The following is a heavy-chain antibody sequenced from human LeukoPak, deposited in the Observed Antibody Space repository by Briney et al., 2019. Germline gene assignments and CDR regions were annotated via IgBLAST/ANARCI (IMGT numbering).Heavy chain of an antibody. Sequence: SQTLSLTCTVSGGSISSGDYYWSWIRQPPGKGLEWIGYIYYSGSTYYNPSLKSRVTISVDTSKNQFPLKLSSVTAADTAVYYCARGGATYYYDSSGYPFDYWGQGTLVTVSS. CDR1: GGSISSGDYY. CDR3: ARGGATYYYDSSGYPFDY. V-gene: IGHV4-30-4*01. J-gene: IGHJ4*02. CDR2: IYYSGST. D-gene: IGHD3-22*01.